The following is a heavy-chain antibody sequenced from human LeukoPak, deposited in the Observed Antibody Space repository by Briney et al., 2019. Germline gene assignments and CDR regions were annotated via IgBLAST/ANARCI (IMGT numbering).Heavy chain of an antibody. CDR3: ASPRYSYGVPTDY. V-gene: IGHV3-74*01. D-gene: IGHD5-24*01. CDR2: INGDGSST. Sequence: GGSLRLSCAASGFTFSSYWMHWVRQAPGKGLVWVSRINGDGSSTSYADSVKGRFTISRDNTKNTLYLQMNSLRAEDTAVYYCASPRYSYGVPTDYWGQGTLVTVSS. CDR1: GFTFSSYW. J-gene: IGHJ4*02.